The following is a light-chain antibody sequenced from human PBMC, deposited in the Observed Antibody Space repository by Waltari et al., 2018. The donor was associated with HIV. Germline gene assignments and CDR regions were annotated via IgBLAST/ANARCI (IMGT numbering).Light chain of an antibody. CDR2: WAS. Sequence: DIVMTQSPDSLALSLGERATINCKSSQSLLYTSNNKNCLAWYQQKPGQPPNVLIYWASTRESGVPDRFSGSESETDFTLTISGLQAEDVAVYYWQQFYSSPLTFGQGTSLEIK. J-gene: IGKJ2*01. CDR1: QSLLYTSNNKNC. V-gene: IGKV4-1*01. CDR3: QQFYSSPLT.